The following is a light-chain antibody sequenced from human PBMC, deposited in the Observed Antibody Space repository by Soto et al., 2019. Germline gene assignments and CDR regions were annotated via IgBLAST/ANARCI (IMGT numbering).Light chain of an antibody. J-gene: IGKJ2*01. Sequence: IQMTQSPSSLSASVGDRVTITCRASQRITTYLNWHQQKPGEAPKLLISTSGTLQRGVPSRFSGSGSGTAFTLTITALRPEDFATYFCQQTYSTPYTFGQGTKLEIK. CDR3: QQTYSTPYT. V-gene: IGKV1-39*01. CDR1: QRITTY. CDR2: TSG.